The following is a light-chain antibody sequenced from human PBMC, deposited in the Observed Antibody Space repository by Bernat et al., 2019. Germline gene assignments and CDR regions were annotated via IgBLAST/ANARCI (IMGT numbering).Light chain of an antibody. V-gene: IGLV2-23*01. Sequence: QSALTQPSSVSGSPGQSITISCTGTNIDVGSHDHVPWYQQHPGKVTKHVIYEASRRPSGVSNRYSGFKSGNPASLTISGLQAEDEADYYCCSHAGRTCWVFGGGTRLTFL. CDR1: NIDVGSHDH. CDR3: CSHAGRTCWV. J-gene: IGLJ3*02. CDR2: EAS.